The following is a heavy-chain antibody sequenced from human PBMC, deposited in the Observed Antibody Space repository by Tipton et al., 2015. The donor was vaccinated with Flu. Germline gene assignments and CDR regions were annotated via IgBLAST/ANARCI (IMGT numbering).Heavy chain of an antibody. CDR2: IIPIFGTA. Sequence: QLVQSGPEVKKPGSSVKVSCKASGGTLSSYAISWVRQAPGQGLEWMGRIIPIFGTANYAQKFQGRVTITADESTSTAYMELSSLRSEDTAVYYCASPPGRGSYYVRLYYWGQGTLVTVSS. V-gene: IGHV1-69*18. CDR1: GGTLSSYA. D-gene: IGHD1-26*01. J-gene: IGHJ4*02. CDR3: ASPPGRGSYYVRLYY.